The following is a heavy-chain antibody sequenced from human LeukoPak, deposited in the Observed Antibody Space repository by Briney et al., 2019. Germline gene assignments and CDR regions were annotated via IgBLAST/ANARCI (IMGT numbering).Heavy chain of an antibody. V-gene: IGHV4-59*01. CDR1: GGSISSYY. CDR3: AGNYYGSGSYPY. Sequence: SETLSLTCTVSGGSISSYYWSWIRQPPGKGLEWIGYIYYSGSTNYNPSLKSRVTISVDTSKNQFSLKLSSVTAADTAVYYSAGNYYGSGSYPYWGQGTLVTVSS. D-gene: IGHD3-10*01. J-gene: IGHJ4*02. CDR2: IYYSGST.